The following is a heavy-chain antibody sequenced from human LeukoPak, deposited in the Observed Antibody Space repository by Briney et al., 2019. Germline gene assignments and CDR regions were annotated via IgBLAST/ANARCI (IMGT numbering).Heavy chain of an antibody. CDR3: AKPPGGNWNDVYY. V-gene: IGHV4-59*08. CDR1: GGSISSYY. J-gene: IGHJ4*02. CDR2: IYYSGST. D-gene: IGHD1-20*01. Sequence: SETLSLTCTVSGGSISSYYWSWIRQPPGKGLEWIGYIYYSGSTNYNPSLKSRVTISVDTSKNQFSLKLSSVTAADTAVYYCAKPPGGNWNDVYYWGQGTLVTVSS.